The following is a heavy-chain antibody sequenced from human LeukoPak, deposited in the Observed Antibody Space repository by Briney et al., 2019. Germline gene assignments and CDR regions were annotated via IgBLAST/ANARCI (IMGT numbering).Heavy chain of an antibody. J-gene: IGHJ5*02. Sequence: ASVKVSCKASGYTFTSYDINWVRQATGQGLEWMGWMNPNSGSTGYAQKFQGRVTITRNTSISTAYMELSSLRSEDTAVYYCVRYCSSTSCYNRGYNWFDPWGQGTLVTVSS. V-gene: IGHV1-8*03. CDR1: GYTFTSYD. CDR3: VRYCSSTSCYNRGYNWFDP. D-gene: IGHD2-2*02. CDR2: MNPNSGST.